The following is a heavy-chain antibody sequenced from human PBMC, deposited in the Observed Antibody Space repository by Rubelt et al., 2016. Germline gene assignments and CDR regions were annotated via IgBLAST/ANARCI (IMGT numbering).Heavy chain of an antibody. D-gene: IGHD3-3*01. CDR2: ISSSSNYI. CDR1: GFTFSIYS. J-gene: IGHJ4*02. V-gene: IGHV3-21*01. CDR3: ARDGSEWSRDY. Sequence: PGGSLRLSCAASGFTFSIYSVNWVRQAPGKGLEWVSSISSSSNYIYYADSVKGRFTISRDNAKNSLYLQMNSLRADDTAVYYCARDGSEWSRDYWGQGTPVTVSA.